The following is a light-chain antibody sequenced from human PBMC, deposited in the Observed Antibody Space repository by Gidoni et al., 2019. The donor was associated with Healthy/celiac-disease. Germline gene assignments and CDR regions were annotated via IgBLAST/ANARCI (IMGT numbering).Light chain of an antibody. J-gene: IGKJ4*01. CDR1: QGISNY. Sequence: DIQMTQSPSSVSVSVGDRVTITCRASQGISNYVAWFQQKPGKAPRSLIYAASLLQSGAPSKFIGSGSGTDFTLTINSLQPDDFATYYCQQYKSYPLTFGGGTKVEIK. CDR2: AAS. CDR3: QQYKSYPLT. V-gene: IGKV1-16*02.